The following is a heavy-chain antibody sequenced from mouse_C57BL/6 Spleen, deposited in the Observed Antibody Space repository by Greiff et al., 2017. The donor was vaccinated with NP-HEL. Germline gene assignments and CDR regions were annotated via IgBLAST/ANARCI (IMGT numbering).Heavy chain of an antibody. Sequence: QVQLQQPGAELVMPGASVKLSCKASGYTFTSYWMHWVKQRPGQGLEWIGEIDPSDSYTNYNQKFKGKSTLTVDKSSSTAYMQLSSLTSEDSAVYYCARAGLLTYAMDYWGKGTSVTVSS. V-gene: IGHV1-69*01. CDR2: IDPSDSYT. CDR1: GYTFTSYW. J-gene: IGHJ4*01. D-gene: IGHD2-10*01. CDR3: ARAGLLTYAMDY.